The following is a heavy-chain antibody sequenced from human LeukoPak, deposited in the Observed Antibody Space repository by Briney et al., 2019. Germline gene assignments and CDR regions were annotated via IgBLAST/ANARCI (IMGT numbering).Heavy chain of an antibody. D-gene: IGHD6-13*01. CDR3: ARDPKRQLGPGDL. J-gene: IGHJ2*01. CDR1: GGTFSSYA. CDR2: IIPILGIA. V-gene: IGHV1-69*04. Sequence: ASVKVSCKTSGGTFSSYAISWVRQAPGQGLEWMGRIIPILGIANYAQKFQGRVTITADKSTSTAYMELSSLRSEDTAVYYCARDPKRQLGPGDLWGRGTLVTVSS.